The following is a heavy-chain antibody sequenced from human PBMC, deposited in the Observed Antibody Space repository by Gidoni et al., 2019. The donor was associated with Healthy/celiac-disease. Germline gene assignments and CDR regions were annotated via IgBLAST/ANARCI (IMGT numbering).Heavy chain of an antibody. Sequence: QVQLVQSGAEVKKPGSSVKVSCKASGGTFSSYAISWVRQAPGQGLEWMGGVIPIFCTATYAQKFQGRGTITADKSTSTAYMELSSLRSEDTAVYYCASGYYYGSGSGYYYYMDVWGKGTTVTVSS. CDR1: GGTFSSYA. D-gene: IGHD3-10*01. CDR2: VIPIFCTA. CDR3: ASGYYYGSGSGYYYYMDV. J-gene: IGHJ6*03. V-gene: IGHV1-69*06.